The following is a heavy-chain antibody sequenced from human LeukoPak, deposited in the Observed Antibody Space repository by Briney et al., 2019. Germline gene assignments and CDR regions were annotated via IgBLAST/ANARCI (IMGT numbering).Heavy chain of an antibody. CDR1: GFTFSSYS. CDR2: ISSSSSSYI. V-gene: IGHV3-21*01. Sequence: GGSLRLSCAASGFTFSSYSMNWVRQAPGKGLEWVSSISSSSSSYIYYADSVKGRFTISRDNAKNSLYLQMNSLRAEDTAVYYCASDSYDSTGSGAFDIWGQGTMVTVSS. J-gene: IGHJ3*02. CDR3: ASDSYDSTGSGAFDI. D-gene: IGHD3-22*01.